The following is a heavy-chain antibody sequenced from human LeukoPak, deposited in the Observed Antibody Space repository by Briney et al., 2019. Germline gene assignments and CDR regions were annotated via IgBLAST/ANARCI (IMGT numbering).Heavy chain of an antibody. V-gene: IGHV3-64D*06. Sequence: GGSLRLSCSASAFIFSDYAMHWVRQAPGKGLKYVSGINNNGAGAYNVDSVKGRFTISRDNSKNTLYLQMTSLRLEDTAVCYCVKGTLAATGTSFDFWGQGTLVAVSS. CDR2: INNNGAGA. J-gene: IGHJ4*02. CDR3: VKGTLAATGTSFDF. D-gene: IGHD1-1*01. CDR1: AFIFSDYA.